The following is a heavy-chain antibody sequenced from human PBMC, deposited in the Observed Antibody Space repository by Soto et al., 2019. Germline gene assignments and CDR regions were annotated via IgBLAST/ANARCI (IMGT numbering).Heavy chain of an antibody. V-gene: IGHV3-30-3*01. Sequence: QVQLVESGGGEVQPGRSLRLSCAASGFTFSSYAMHWVRQAPGKGLEWVAVISYDGSNKYYADSVKGRFTISRDNSKNPLYLQMTSLSLEDTAVYYCARPLWRDDYNWGYFDLWGRGTLVTVSS. CDR3: ARPLWRDDYNWGYFDL. J-gene: IGHJ2*01. CDR1: GFTFSSYA. D-gene: IGHD4-4*01. CDR2: ISYDGSNK.